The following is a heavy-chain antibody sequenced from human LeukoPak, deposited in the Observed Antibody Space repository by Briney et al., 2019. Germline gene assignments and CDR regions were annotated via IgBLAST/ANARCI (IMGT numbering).Heavy chain of an antibody. CDR3: ARLIAAAGPALDY. D-gene: IGHD6-13*01. CDR1: GGSISSYY. J-gene: IGHJ4*02. V-gene: IGHV4-59*01. CDR2: IYYNGST. Sequence: SETLSLTCTVSGGSISSYYWSWIWQPPGKGLEWIRYIYYNGSTNYNPSLKSRVTISVDTSKNQFSLKLSSVTAADTAVYYCARLIAAAGPALDYWGQGTLVTVSS.